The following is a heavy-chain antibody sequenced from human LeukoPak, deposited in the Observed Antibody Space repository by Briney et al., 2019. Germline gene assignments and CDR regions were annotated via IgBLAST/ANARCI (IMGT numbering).Heavy chain of an antibody. CDR3: AIRVRWVTGDTSGYCFDY. CDR2: ISSNRNTI. J-gene: IGHJ4*02. CDR1: GFTFSSYS. Sequence: GGSLRLSCAASGFTFSSYSMNWVRQAPRKGLEWVSYISSNRNTIYYADSVKGRFAISRDNAKKSHYLQMNSLRDEDTAVYYCAIRVRWVTGDTSGYCFDYWGQGTLVTVSS. V-gene: IGHV3-48*02. D-gene: IGHD2-21*02.